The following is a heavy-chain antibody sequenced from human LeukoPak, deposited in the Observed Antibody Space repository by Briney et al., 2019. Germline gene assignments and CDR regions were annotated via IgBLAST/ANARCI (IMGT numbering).Heavy chain of an antibody. D-gene: IGHD6-13*01. V-gene: IGHV3-30*04. Sequence: GGSLRLSCAASGFTFSSYAMHWFRQAPGKGLEWVAVISYDGSNKYYADSVKGRFTISRDNSKNTLYLQMNSLRAEDTAVYYCARDLGIALDYWGQGTLVTVSS. CDR3: ARDLGIALDY. CDR2: ISYDGSNK. J-gene: IGHJ4*02. CDR1: GFTFSSYA.